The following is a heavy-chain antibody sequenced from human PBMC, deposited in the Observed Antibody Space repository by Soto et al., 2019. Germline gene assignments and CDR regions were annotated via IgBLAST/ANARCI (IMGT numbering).Heavy chain of an antibody. CDR2: ISYDGSHH. CDR3: AKDRAGYSRGMDV. CDR1: RLSFSSYG. Sequence: QVQLVESGGGVVQPGRSLRLSCAASRLSFSSYGMHWVRQAPGKGLEWVALISYDGSHHYYADSVKGRFTISRENSENTVFLKMSSLRPDDTAVYYCAKDRAGYSRGMDVWGQGTTVTVSS. V-gene: IGHV3-30*18. J-gene: IGHJ6*02. D-gene: IGHD2-2*02.